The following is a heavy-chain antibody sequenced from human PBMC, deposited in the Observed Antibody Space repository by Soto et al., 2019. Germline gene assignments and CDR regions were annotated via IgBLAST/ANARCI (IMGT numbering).Heavy chain of an antibody. CDR3: ARDRLRYNWNDFPYYYYGMDV. CDR1: GFTFSSYA. Sequence: QVQLVESGGGVFQPGSSLRLSCAASGFTFSSYAMHWVRQAPGKWLEWEAVISYDGSNKYYADSVKGRFTISRDNSKNALYLQMNSLRAEDTAVYYCARDRLRYNWNDFPYYYYGMDVWGQGTTVTVSS. D-gene: IGHD1-1*01. J-gene: IGHJ6*02. CDR2: ISYDGSNK. V-gene: IGHV3-30-3*01.